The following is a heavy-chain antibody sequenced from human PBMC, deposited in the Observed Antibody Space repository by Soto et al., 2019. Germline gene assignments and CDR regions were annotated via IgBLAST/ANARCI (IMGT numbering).Heavy chain of an antibody. J-gene: IGHJ4*02. CDR3: ARGGTTVVTPIDY. V-gene: IGHV3-13*01. CDR2: IGTAGDT. CDR1: GFTFSSSA. Sequence: EVQLVESGGGLVQPGGSLRLSCAASGFTFSSSAMYWARQATGKGLEWVSTIGTAGDTYYPGSVKGRFTISRENAKNSLYLQMNSLRAEDTAVYYCARGGTTVVTPIDYWGQGTLVTVSS. D-gene: IGHD4-17*01.